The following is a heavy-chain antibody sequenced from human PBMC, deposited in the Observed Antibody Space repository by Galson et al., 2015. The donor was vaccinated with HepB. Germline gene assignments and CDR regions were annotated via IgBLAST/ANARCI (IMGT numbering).Heavy chain of an antibody. V-gene: IGHV3-23*01. CDR2: ISGSGGST. D-gene: IGHD5-12*01. CDR1: GFTFSSYA. Sequence: SLRLSCAASGFTFSSYAMSWVRQAPGKGLEWVSAISGSGGSTYYADSVKGRFTISRDNSKNTLYLQMNSLRAEDTAVYYCAKDGGGYEFFDYWGQGTLVTVSS. J-gene: IGHJ4*02. CDR3: AKDGGGYEFFDY.